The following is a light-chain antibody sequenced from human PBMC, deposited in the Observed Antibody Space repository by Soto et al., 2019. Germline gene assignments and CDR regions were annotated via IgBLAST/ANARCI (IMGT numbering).Light chain of an antibody. CDR2: DVS. J-gene: IGLJ2*01. CDR3: SSYTSSSTRV. Sequence: QSALTQPASVSGSPGQSITISCTGTTSDVGAYNYISWYQQHPGKAPKLMIYDVSNRPSGVSNRFSGSKSGNTASLTISGLQAEDEADYYCSSYTSSSTRVFGGWTKLTVL. CDR1: TSDVGAYNY. V-gene: IGLV2-14*01.